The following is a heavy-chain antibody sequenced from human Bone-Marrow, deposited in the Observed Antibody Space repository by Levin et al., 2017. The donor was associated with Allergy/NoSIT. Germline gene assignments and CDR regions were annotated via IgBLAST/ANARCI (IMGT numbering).Heavy chain of an antibody. V-gene: IGHV3-33*01. CDR2: IWYDGSNK. CDR3: ARGGPGITMIVVETFDY. D-gene: IGHD3-22*01. Sequence: LSLTCAASGFTFSSYGMHWVRQAPGKGLEWVAVIWYDGSNKYYADSVKGRFTISRDNSKNTLYLQMNCLRADDTAVYYCARGGPGITMIVVETFDYWGQGTLVTVSS. J-gene: IGHJ4*02. CDR1: GFTFSSYG.